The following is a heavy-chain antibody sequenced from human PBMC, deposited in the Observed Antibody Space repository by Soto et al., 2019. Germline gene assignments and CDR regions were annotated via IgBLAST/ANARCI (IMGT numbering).Heavy chain of an antibody. CDR3: AKDPGYYDSSGPVPNLDY. V-gene: IGHV3-23*01. Sequence: GGSLRLSCAASGFTFSSSAMSWARQAPGGGLESVSAISGSGGSTYYADSVKGRFTISRDNSKNTLYLQMNSLRAEDTAVYYCAKDPGYYDSSGPVPNLDYWGQGTLVTGSS. CDR1: GFTFSSSA. J-gene: IGHJ4*02. D-gene: IGHD3-22*01. CDR2: ISGSGGST.